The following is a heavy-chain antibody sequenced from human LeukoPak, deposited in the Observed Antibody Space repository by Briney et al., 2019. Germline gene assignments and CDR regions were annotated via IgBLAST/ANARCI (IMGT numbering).Heavy chain of an antibody. CDR2: IYYSGST. Sequence: SSETLSLTCTVSGGSISSYYWSWIRQRPGKGLECIGYIYYSGSTNYNPSLKSRVTISVDTSKNQFSLKLSSVTAADTAVYYCARWGESRYFNYWGQGTLVTVSS. V-gene: IGHV4-59*08. CDR3: ARWGESRYFNY. D-gene: IGHD3-16*01. J-gene: IGHJ4*02. CDR1: GGSISSYY.